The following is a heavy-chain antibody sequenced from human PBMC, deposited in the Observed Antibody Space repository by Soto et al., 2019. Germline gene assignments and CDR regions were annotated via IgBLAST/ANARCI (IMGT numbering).Heavy chain of an antibody. CDR1: GFTFSIYA. D-gene: IGHD6-6*01. Sequence: GGSLRLSCAASGFTFSIYAMSWVRQAPGKGLEWVSTISGSGDSTYYADSVKGRFTISRDNSQNTLYLQVNSLRAEDTAVYYCAKRPGSSSAGSWFDPWGQGTLVTVSS. J-gene: IGHJ5*02. CDR2: ISGSGDST. CDR3: AKRPGSSSAGSWFDP. V-gene: IGHV3-23*01.